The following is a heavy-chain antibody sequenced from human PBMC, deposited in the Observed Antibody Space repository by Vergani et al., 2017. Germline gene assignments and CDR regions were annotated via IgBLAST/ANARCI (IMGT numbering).Heavy chain of an antibody. Sequence: QVQLVESGGGVVQPGRSLRLSCAASGFTFSSYAMHWVRQAPGKGLEWVAVISYDGSNKYYAASVKGRFTISRDNSKNTLYLQMNSLRAEDTAVYYCAREKGYPDAFDIWGQGTMVTVSS. J-gene: IGHJ3*02. CDR3: AREKGYPDAFDI. CDR2: ISYDGSNK. D-gene: IGHD2-15*01. CDR1: GFTFSSYA. V-gene: IGHV3-30*04.